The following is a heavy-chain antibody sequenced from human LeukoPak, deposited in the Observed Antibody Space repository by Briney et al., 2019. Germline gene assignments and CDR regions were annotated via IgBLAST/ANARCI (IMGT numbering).Heavy chain of an antibody. D-gene: IGHD6-13*01. CDR1: GFPFNAYW. J-gene: IGHJ4*02. CDR3: ARSLPYGTTWYGRSDF. V-gene: IGHV3-7*03. CDR2: IRQDGDTK. Sequence: GGSLRLSCAASGFPFNAYWMTWVRQAPGKGLEWVANIRQDGDTKYYVNSVKGRFTISRDKPMNSLYLQMNSLRAEDTAIYYCARSLPYGTTWYGRSDFWGQGTLVTVSS.